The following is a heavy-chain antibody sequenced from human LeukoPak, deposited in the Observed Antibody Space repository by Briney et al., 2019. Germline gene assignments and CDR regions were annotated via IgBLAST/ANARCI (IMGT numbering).Heavy chain of an antibody. Sequence: SETLSLTCTVSGGSISSSSYYWGWIRQPPGKGLEWIGSIYYSGSTYYNPSLKSRVTISVDTSKNQFSLKLSSVTAADTAVYYCARDLTPNYYDNAFDIWGQGTMVTVSS. CDR1: GGSISSSSYY. D-gene: IGHD3-22*01. V-gene: IGHV4-39*07. J-gene: IGHJ3*02. CDR2: IYYSGST. CDR3: ARDLTPNYYDNAFDI.